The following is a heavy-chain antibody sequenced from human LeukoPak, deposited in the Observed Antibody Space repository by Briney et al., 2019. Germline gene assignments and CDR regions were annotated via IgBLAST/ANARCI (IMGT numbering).Heavy chain of an antibody. CDR3: ARGYCSSTSCYHYYGMDV. Sequence: ASVTVSCKASGYTFTSYDINWVRQAPGQGLEWMGWMNPNSGNTGYAQKFQGRVTMTRNTSISTAYMELSSLRSEDTAVYYCARGYCSSTSCYHYYGMDVWGQGTTVTVSS. V-gene: IGHV1-8*01. D-gene: IGHD2-2*01. CDR2: MNPNSGNT. CDR1: GYTFTSYD. J-gene: IGHJ6*02.